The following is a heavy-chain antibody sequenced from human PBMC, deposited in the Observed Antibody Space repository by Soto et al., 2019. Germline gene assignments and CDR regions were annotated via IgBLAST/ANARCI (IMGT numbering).Heavy chain of an antibody. CDR2: IYATGTT. Sequence: SETLSLTCTVSGASISGFYWSWIRKSAGKGLEWIGRIYATGTTDYNPSLKSRVMMSVDTSKKQFSLTLRSVTAADTAVYYCVRDGTKTLRDWFDPWGQGISVTVSS. CDR1: GASISGFY. D-gene: IGHD1-1*01. J-gene: IGHJ5*02. V-gene: IGHV4-4*07. CDR3: VRDGTKTLRDWFDP.